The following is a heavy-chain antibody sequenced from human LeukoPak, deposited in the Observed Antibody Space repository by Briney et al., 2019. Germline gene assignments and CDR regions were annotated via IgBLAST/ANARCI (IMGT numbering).Heavy chain of an antibody. CDR3: ARSSSKPLDTAMVKEWGYYYYGMDV. V-gene: IGHV3-11*04. D-gene: IGHD5-18*01. CDR1: GLTFSDYY. J-gene: IGHJ6*02. CDR2: ISSSGSTI. Sequence: PGGSLRLSCAASGLTFSDYYMSWIRQAPGKGLEWVSYISSSGSTIYYADSVKGRFTISRDNAKNSLYPQMNSLRAEDTAVYYCARSSSKPLDTAMVKEWGYYYYGMDVWGQGTTVTVSS.